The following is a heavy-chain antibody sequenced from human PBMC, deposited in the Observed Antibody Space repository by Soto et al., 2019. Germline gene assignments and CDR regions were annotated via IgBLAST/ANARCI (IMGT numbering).Heavy chain of an antibody. CDR2: ISYSGST. D-gene: IGHD6-6*01. V-gene: IGHV4-30-4*01. CDR1: GGSINTINNY. Sequence: SETLSLTCTVSGGSINTINNYWSWIRQPPGKGLEWIGFISYSGSTYYNPTLMSRLTISLDTSTNRFSLKLTSVTAADTAVYYCAREEAARIERWFDPWGQGTLVTVSS. J-gene: IGHJ5*02. CDR3: AREEAARIERWFDP.